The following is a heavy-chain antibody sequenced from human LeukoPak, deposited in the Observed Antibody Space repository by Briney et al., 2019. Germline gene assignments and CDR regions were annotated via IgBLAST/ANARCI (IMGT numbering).Heavy chain of an antibody. D-gene: IGHD6-13*01. V-gene: IGHV7-4-1*02. CDR2: INTNTGNP. CDR1: GYTFTGYY. CDR3: ARVAAAFDY. J-gene: IGHJ4*02. Sequence: ASVKVSCKASGYTFTGYYMHWVRQAPGQGLEWMGWINTNTGNPTYAQGFTGRFVFSLDTSVSTAYLQISSLKAEDTAVYYCARVAAAFDYWGQGTLVTVSS.